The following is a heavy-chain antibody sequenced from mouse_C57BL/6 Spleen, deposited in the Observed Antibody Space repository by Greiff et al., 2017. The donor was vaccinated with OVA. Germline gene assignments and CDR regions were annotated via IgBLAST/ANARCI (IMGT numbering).Heavy chain of an antibody. D-gene: IGHD1-1*01. V-gene: IGHV1-52*01. CDR2: IDPSDSET. CDR3: ARSDYGGSWFAY. CDR1: GYTFTSYW. Sequence: VQLQQPGAELVRPGSSVKLSCKASGYTFTSYWMHWVKQRPIQGLEWIGNIDPSDSETHYNQKFKDKATLTVDKSSSTAYMQLSSLTSEDSAVYYCARSDYGGSWFAYWGQGTLVTVSA. J-gene: IGHJ3*01.